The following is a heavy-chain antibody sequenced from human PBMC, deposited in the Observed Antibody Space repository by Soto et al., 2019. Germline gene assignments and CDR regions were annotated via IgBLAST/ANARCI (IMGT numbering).Heavy chain of an antibody. D-gene: IGHD3-9*01. V-gene: IGHV1-46*01. Sequence: GASVKVSCKASGYTFTSYYMHWVRQAPGQGLEWMGIINPSGGSTSYAQKFQGRVTMTRDTSTSTVYMELSSLRSEDTAVYYCARDILTGYYGYGMDVWGQGTTVTVSS. CDR2: INPSGGST. CDR3: ARDILTGYYGYGMDV. J-gene: IGHJ6*02. CDR1: GYTFTSYY.